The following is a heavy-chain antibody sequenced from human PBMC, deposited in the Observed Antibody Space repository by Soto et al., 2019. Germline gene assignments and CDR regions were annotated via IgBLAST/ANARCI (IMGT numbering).Heavy chain of an antibody. D-gene: IGHD3-10*01. CDR3: TRGPRPISTGTGAY. Sequence: PEGSLRLSCAASGFIFKMYWLHWVRQSPGKGLVWVSRIYNDGTYSDYADSVRGRFTISRDNVNDTLYLQMNNLRAEDSGLYYCTRGPRPISTGTGAYWGQGTQV. CDR1: GFIFKMYW. J-gene: IGHJ4*02. V-gene: IGHV3-74*01. CDR2: IYNDGTYS.